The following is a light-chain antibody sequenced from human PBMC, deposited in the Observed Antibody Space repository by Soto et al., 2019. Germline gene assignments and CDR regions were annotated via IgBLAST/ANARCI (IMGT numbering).Light chain of an antibody. CDR3: MQCVETPFT. Sequence: DIVMTQSPLSLPVTPGEPASISCRSSQSLLFSNGYNYLDWYVQKPGQAPQLLIYLDSHRAPGVPDRFSGSGSGTDITLKISRVEAEDVGFYYCMQCVETPFTFGPGTKVDIK. J-gene: IGKJ3*01. CDR2: LDS. V-gene: IGKV2-28*01. CDR1: QSLLFSNGYNY.